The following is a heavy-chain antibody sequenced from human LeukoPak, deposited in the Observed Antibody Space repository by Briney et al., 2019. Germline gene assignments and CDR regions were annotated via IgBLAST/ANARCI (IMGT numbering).Heavy chain of an antibody. CDR3: ARSINSSGYYYED. CDR1: GGSISSYY. D-gene: IGHD3-22*01. CDR2: IYYSGST. V-gene: IGHV4-59*01. Sequence: KPSETLSLTCTVSGGSISSYYWSWIRQPPGKGLEWIGYIYYSGSTNYNPSLKNRVTISVDTSKNQFSLKLSSVTAADTAVYYCARSINSSGYYYEDWGQGTLVTVSS. J-gene: IGHJ4*02.